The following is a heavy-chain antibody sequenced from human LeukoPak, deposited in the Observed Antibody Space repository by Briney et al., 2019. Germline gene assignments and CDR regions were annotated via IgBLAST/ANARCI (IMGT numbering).Heavy chain of an antibody. J-gene: IGHJ4*02. CDR1: GFTVSSNY. D-gene: IGHD5-18*01. CDR3: ARDQEGYGYPDY. Sequence: PGGSLRLSCAASGFTVSSNYMSWVRQAPGKGLEWVSAIYSGGSTYYADSVKGRFTISRDNSKNTLYLQMNSLRAEDTAVYYCARDQEGYGYPDYWGQGTLVTVSS. V-gene: IGHV3-53*01. CDR2: IYSGGST.